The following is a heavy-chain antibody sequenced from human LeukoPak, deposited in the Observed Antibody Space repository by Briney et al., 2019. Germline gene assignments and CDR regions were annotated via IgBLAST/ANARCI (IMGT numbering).Heavy chain of an antibody. CDR3: ARDGSGWYDNYFDY. CDR1: GGSFSGYY. CDR2: INHSGST. J-gene: IGHJ4*02. D-gene: IGHD6-19*01. Sequence: NPSETLSLTCAVYGGSFSGYYWSWIRQPPGKGLEWIGEINHSGSTNYNPSLKSRVTISVDTSKNQFSLKLSSVTAADTAVYYCARDGSGWYDNYFDYWGQGTLVTVSS. V-gene: IGHV4-34*01.